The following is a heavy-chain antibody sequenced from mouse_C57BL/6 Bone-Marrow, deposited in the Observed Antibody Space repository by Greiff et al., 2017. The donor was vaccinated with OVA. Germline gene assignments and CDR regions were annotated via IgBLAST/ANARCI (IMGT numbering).Heavy chain of an antibody. CDR3: ARWAPTGTIAY. Sequence: QVQLQQPGAELVKPGASVKLSCKASGYTFTSYWMHWVKQRPGQGLEWIGMIHPNSGSTNYNEKFKSKATLTVDKSSSTAYMQLSSLTSEDSAVYYCARWAPTGTIAYWGQGTLVTVSA. D-gene: IGHD4-1*02. CDR1: GYTFTSYW. V-gene: IGHV1-64*01. CDR2: IHPNSGST. J-gene: IGHJ3*01.